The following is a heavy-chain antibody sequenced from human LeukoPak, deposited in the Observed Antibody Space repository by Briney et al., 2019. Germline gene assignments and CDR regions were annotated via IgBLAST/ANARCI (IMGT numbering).Heavy chain of an antibody. J-gene: IGHJ4*02. Sequence: PGRSLRLSCAASGFTFSDYGMQWVRQAPGKGLECLSVIWSGGSIADYAESVRGRLTISRDNSKNTVYLQMNSLRAEDTAIYFCTRVATAGTWTDYWGQGTLVTVSS. CDR2: IWSGGSIA. V-gene: IGHV3-33*03. CDR3: TRVATAGTWTDY. CDR1: GFTFSDYG. D-gene: IGHD6-25*01.